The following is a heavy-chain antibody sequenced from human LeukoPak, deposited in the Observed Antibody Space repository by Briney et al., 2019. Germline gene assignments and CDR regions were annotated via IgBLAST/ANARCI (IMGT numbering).Heavy chain of an antibody. D-gene: IGHD3-16*02. CDR2: INLNSGGT. Sequence: GASVKVSCKASGYTFTGYYMHWVRQAPGQGLEWMGWINLNSGGTKYAQKFQGRVTMTRDTSISTAYMELSRLRSDDTAVYYCARGEGVNYRYSGFGYFNAVDYWGQGTLVTVSS. CDR1: GYTFTGYY. CDR3: ARGEGVNYRYSGFGYFNAVDY. V-gene: IGHV1-2*02. J-gene: IGHJ4*02.